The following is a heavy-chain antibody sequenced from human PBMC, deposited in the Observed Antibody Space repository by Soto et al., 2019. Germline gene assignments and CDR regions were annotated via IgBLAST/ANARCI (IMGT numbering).Heavy chain of an antibody. Sequence: EVQLVQSGAEVKKPGESLKISCKGSRYNFSNYWIVWVRQMPGKGLEWMGIIYVGDSDTRYSPSFQGQVTISADKSIHTAYLQWGSLKASDSALYYCARGRQVYADSLGQGTLVSVSP. CDR3: ARGRQVYADS. J-gene: IGHJ5*01. CDR1: RYNFSNYW. D-gene: IGHD2-8*01. V-gene: IGHV5-51*01. CDR2: IYVGDSDT.